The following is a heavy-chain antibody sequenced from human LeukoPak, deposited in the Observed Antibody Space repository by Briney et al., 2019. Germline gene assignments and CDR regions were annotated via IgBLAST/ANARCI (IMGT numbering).Heavy chain of an antibody. CDR3: ARTYPGYSYGDY. J-gene: IGHJ4*02. V-gene: IGHV1-8*01. CDR2: MNPNSGNT. D-gene: IGHD5-18*01. Sequence: ASVKVSCKASGYTFTSYDINWVRQATGRGLEWMGWMNPNSGNTGYAQKFQGRVTMTRNTSISTAYMELGSLRSEDTAVYYCARTYPGYSYGDYWGQGTLVTVSS. CDR1: GYTFTSYD.